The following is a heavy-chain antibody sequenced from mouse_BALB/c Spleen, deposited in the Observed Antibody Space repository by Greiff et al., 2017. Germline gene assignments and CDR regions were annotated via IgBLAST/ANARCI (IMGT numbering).Heavy chain of an antibody. J-gene: IGHJ4*01. Sequence: VQRVESGPGLVAPSQSLSITCTVSGFSLTGYGVNWVRQPPGKGLEWLGMIWGDGSTDYNSALKSRLSISKDNSKSQVFLKMNSLQTDDTARYYCARDGRLRPYYAMDYWGQGTSVTVSS. CDR1: GFSLTGYG. CDR3: ARDGRLRPYYAMDY. D-gene: IGHD2-4*01. CDR2: IWGDGST. V-gene: IGHV2-6-7*01.